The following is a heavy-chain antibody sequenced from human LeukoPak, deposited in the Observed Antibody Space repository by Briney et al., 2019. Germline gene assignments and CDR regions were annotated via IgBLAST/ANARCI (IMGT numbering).Heavy chain of an antibody. CDR3: ARVEYGVAMLRH. Sequence: GGSLRLSCAVSGFTFSNYEMNWVRQAPGKGLEWVSYISSSGNSIYYVDSVKARFTISRDNAKNSLYLQMNSLRAEDTAVYYCARVEYGVAMLRHWGQGTLVTVSS. CDR2: ISSSGNSI. V-gene: IGHV3-48*03. CDR1: GFTFSNYE. J-gene: IGHJ4*02. D-gene: IGHD3-3*01.